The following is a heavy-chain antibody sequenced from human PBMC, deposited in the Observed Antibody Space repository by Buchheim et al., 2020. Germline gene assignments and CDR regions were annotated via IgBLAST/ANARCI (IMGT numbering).Heavy chain of an antibody. J-gene: IGHJ5*02. CDR1: GGSFSGYY. D-gene: IGHD4-17*01. Sequence: QVQLQQWGAGLLKPSETLSLTCAVYGGSFSGYYWSWIRQPPGKGLEWIGYIYYNGSTYYNPSLKSRVTISEDTSKSQFSLKLSSVTAADTAVYYCARDCRAYGDYPVSNWFDPWGQGTL. CDR3: ARDCRAYGDYPVSNWFDP. V-gene: IGHV4-34*01. CDR2: IYYNGST.